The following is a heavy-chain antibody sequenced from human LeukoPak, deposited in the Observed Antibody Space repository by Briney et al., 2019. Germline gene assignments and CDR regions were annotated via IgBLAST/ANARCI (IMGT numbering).Heavy chain of an antibody. CDR1: GGSISSSSYY. Sequence: SETLSLTCTVSGGSISSSSYYWGWIRQPPGKGLDWFGSIYYSGSTYYNPSPKTRVTLSADTSKNQYSLKLSSVTAADTAVYYCARDDSSGYYKSLDYWGQGTLVTVSS. CDR2: IYYSGST. CDR3: ARDDSSGYYKSLDY. D-gene: IGHD3-22*01. V-gene: IGHV4-39*01. J-gene: IGHJ4*02.